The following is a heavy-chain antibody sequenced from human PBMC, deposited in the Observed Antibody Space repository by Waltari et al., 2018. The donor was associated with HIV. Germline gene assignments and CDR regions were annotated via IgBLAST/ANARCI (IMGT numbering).Heavy chain of an antibody. D-gene: IGHD6-19*01. Sequence: QLQLQESGPGLVKPSEPLSLTCTVSVGSISSSSYYWGWIRQPPGKGLEWIGSIYYSGSTYYNPSLKSRVTISVDTSKNQFSLKLSSVTAADTAVYYCARLLEWLADYWGQGTLVTVSS. CDR3: ARLLEWLADY. V-gene: IGHV4-39*01. J-gene: IGHJ4*02. CDR2: IYYSGST. CDR1: VGSISSSSYY.